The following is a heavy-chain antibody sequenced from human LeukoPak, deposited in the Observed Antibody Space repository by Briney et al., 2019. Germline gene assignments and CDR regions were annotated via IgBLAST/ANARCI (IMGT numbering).Heavy chain of an antibody. CDR1: GYTLTELS. D-gene: IGHD4-23*01. J-gene: IGHJ4*02. Sequence: ASVKVSCKVSGYTLTELSMHWVRQAPGKGLEWMGGFDPEDGETIYAQKFQGRVTMTEDTSTDTAYMELSSLRSDDTAVYYCARGPTTVVTPGNFDYWGQGTLVTVSS. CDR2: FDPEDGET. V-gene: IGHV1-24*01. CDR3: ARGPTTVVTPGNFDY.